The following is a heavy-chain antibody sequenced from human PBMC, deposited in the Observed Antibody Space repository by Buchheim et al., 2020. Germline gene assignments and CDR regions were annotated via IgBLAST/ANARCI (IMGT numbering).Heavy chain of an antibody. J-gene: IGHJ4*02. CDR1: GFTFSSYG. CDR2: IWYDGSNK. D-gene: IGHD5-24*01. CDR3: AREQRWLQLGIFDY. Sequence: QVQLVESGGGVVQPGRSLRLSCAASGFTFSSYGMHWVRQAPGKGLEWVAVIWYDGSNKYYADSVKGRLTISRDNSKNTLYLQMNSLRAEDTAVYYCAREQRWLQLGIFDYWGQGTL. V-gene: IGHV3-33*01.